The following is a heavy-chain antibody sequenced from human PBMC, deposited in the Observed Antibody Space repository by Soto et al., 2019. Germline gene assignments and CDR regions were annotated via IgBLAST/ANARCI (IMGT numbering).Heavy chain of an antibody. CDR3: ARAYYDSSGYPRFDY. CDR1: GFTFSSYA. V-gene: IGHV3-30-3*01. CDR2: ISYDGSNK. J-gene: IGHJ4*02. Sequence: GGSLRLSCAASGFTFSSYAMHWVRQAPGKGLEWVAVISYDGSNKYYADSVKGRFTISRDNSKNTLYLQMNSLRAEDTAVYYCARAYYDSSGYPRFDYWGQGTLVTVSS. D-gene: IGHD3-22*01.